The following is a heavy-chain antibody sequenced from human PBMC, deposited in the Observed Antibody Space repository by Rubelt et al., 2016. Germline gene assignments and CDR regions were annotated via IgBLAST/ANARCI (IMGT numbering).Heavy chain of an antibody. CDR2: IYYSGGS. Sequence: GPGLVKPSETLSLTCTVSGGSISSYYWSWIRQPPGKGLEWIGNIYYSGGSNYKPSLKSSVTIAVDTSKNQFSLNLRSVTAADTAVYYCARSGSYSVFSFEIWGQGTMVTVSS. D-gene: IGHD1-26*01. V-gene: IGHV4-59*01. J-gene: IGHJ3*02. CDR3: ARSGSYSVFSFEI. CDR1: GGSISSYY.